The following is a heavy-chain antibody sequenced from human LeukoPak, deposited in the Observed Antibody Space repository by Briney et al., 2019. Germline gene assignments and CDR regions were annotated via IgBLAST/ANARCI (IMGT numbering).Heavy chain of an antibody. CDR3: ARVSGAIVNSYYFDY. CDR1: GCSISSGYY. J-gene: IGHJ4*02. V-gene: IGHV4-38-2*02. CDR2: IYHSGST. Sequence: SETLSLTCTVSGCSISSGYYWGWIRPPPGKGLEGIGSIYHSGSTYYNPSLKSRVTISVDTSKNQFSLKLSSVTAADTAVYYCARVSGAIVNSYYFDYWGQGTLVTVSS. D-gene: IGHD5-18*01.